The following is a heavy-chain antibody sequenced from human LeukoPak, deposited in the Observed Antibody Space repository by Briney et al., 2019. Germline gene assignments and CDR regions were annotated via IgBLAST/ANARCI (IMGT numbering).Heavy chain of an antibody. CDR3: ARGHLGSFDP. J-gene: IGHJ5*02. D-gene: IGHD3-10*01. Sequence: GGSLRLSCAASGFTFSSYAMHWVRQAPGKGLEWVAVISYDGSNKYYADSVKGRFTISRDNPKNTLYLQMNSLRAEDTAVYYCARGHLGSFDPWGQGTLVTVSS. CDR1: GFTFSSYA. V-gene: IGHV3-30-3*01. CDR2: ISYDGSNK.